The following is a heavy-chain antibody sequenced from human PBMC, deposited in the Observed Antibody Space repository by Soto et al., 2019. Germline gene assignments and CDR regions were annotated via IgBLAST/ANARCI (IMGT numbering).Heavy chain of an antibody. CDR2: IKQDGSEK. V-gene: IGHV3-7*05. CDR1: GFTFSSYW. D-gene: IGHD2-2*01. Sequence: GGSLRLSCAASGFTFSSYWMSWVRQAPGKGLEWVANIKQDGSEKYYVDSVKGRFTISRDNAKNSLYLQMNSLRAEDTAVYYCARDCSSTSCYFELNYGMDVWGQGTTVTVSS. J-gene: IGHJ6*02. CDR3: ARDCSSTSCYFELNYGMDV.